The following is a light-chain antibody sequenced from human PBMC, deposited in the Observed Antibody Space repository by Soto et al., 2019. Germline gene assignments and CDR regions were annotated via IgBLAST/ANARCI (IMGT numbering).Light chain of an antibody. CDR1: QGISNY. CDR3: QKYNSAPQT. V-gene: IGKV1-27*01. CDR2: AAS. Sequence: DIQMTQSPSSLSASVGDRVTLTCRASQGISNYLAWYQQKPGKVPKLLIYAASTLQSGVPSRFSGSGSGTDFTVTISSLQHEDVVTYYCQKYNSAPQTFGQGTKVEIK. J-gene: IGKJ1*01.